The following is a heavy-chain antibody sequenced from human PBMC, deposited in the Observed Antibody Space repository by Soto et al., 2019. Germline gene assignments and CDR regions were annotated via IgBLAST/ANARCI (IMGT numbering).Heavy chain of an antibody. CDR2: ISYDGSKK. V-gene: IGHV3-30-3*01. J-gene: IGHJ4*02. D-gene: IGHD3-10*01. CDR3: ARDRWYYGSGRLPIGSFDY. CDR1: GFTFSSYA. Sequence: GASLRLSFAASGFTFSSYAIDWVRQPPGKGLEWVAVISYDGSKKYYADSVKGRFTISRDNSKTTLYLQTNVLRANYTAVYYCARDRWYYGSGRLPIGSFDYWGQGTLVTVSS.